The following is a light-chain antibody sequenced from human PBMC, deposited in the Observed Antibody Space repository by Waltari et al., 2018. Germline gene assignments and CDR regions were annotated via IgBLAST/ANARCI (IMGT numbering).Light chain of an antibody. Sequence: DIVVTQSPLSLPVPHGEPASNSCRSSHGLLHRNGNNYLDCYLQRPGQSPQLLIYLGSNLASGVPDRFSGSGSGTDFTLRISRVEAEDVGVYYCMQSLQALWTFGPGTKLEI. V-gene: IGKV2-28*01. CDR3: MQSLQALWT. J-gene: IGKJ1*01. CDR2: LGS. CDR1: HGLLHRNGNNY.